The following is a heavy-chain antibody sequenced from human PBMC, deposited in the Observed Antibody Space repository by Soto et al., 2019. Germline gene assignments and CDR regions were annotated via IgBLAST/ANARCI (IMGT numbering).Heavy chain of an antibody. J-gene: IGHJ6*03. D-gene: IGHD3-10*01. CDR3: ARGLWFGEPQGAYYYYYMDV. Sequence: GAPVKVSCKASGGTFSSYTISWVRQAPGQGHEWMGRIIPILGIANYAQKFQGRVTITADKSTSTAYMELSSLRSEDTAVYYCARGLWFGEPQGAYYYYYMDVWGKGTTVTVSS. V-gene: IGHV1-69*02. CDR2: IIPILGIA. CDR1: GGTFSSYT.